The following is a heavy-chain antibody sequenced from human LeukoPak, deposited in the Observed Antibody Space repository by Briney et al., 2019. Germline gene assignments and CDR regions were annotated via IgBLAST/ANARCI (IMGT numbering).Heavy chain of an antibody. J-gene: IGHJ1*01. Sequence: QSGGSLRLSCAASGFTFSSYAMSWVRQAPGKGLEWVSAISGSGGSTYYADSVKGRFTISRDNSKNTLYLQMNSLRAEDTAIYYCAKDGEEHYYGSGSFIFQHWGQGTLVTVSS. CDR1: GFTFSSYA. V-gene: IGHV3-23*01. CDR2: ISGSGGST. CDR3: AKDGEEHYYGSGSFIFQH. D-gene: IGHD3-10*01.